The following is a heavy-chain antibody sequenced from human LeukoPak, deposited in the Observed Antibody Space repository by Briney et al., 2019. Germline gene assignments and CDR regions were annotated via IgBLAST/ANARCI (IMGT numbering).Heavy chain of an antibody. Sequence: ASVKVSCKASGYTFTSYDINWVRQATGQGLEWMGWMNPNSGNTGYAQKFQGRVTMIRNTSISTAYMELSSLRSEDTAVYYCARDQGPYYYGSGSSYYFDYWGQGTLVTVSS. J-gene: IGHJ4*02. CDR1: GYTFTSYD. CDR3: ARDQGPYYYGSGSSYYFDY. CDR2: MNPNSGNT. V-gene: IGHV1-8*01. D-gene: IGHD3-10*01.